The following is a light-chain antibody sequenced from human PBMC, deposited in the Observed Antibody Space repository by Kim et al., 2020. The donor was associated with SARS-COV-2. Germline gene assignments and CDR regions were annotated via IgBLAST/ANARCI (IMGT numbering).Light chain of an antibody. CDR2: DVS. J-gene: IGLJ1*01. CDR3: SSYTSSSTRV. CDR1: SSDVGGYNY. V-gene: IGLV2-14*03. Sequence: GRSITISCTGTSSDVGGYNYVSWYQQHPGKAPKLMIYDVSNRPSGVSNRFSGSKSGNTASLTISGLQAEDEADYYCSSYTSSSTRVFGTGTKSPS.